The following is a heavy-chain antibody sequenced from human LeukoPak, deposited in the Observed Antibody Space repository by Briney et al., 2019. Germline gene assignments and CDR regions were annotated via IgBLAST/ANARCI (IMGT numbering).Heavy chain of an antibody. J-gene: IGHJ4*02. V-gene: IGHV1-24*01. D-gene: IGHD6-6*01. CDR3: ASGTSSSYWNYFDY. Sequence: ASVKVSCKVSGYTLTELSMHWVRQAPGKGLEWMGGFDPEDGETIYAQKFQGRVTMTEDTPTDTAYMELSSLRSEDTAVYYCASGTSSSYWNYFDYWGQGTLVTVSS. CDR1: GYTLTELS. CDR2: FDPEDGET.